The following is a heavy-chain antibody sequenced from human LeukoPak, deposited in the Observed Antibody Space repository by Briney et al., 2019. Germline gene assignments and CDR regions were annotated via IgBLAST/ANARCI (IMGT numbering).Heavy chain of an antibody. CDR2: IYPGDSDT. D-gene: IGHD2-21*02. CDR1: GYSFTSYW. V-gene: IGHV5-51*01. J-gene: IGHJ3*02. Sequence: GESLKISCKGSGYSFTSYWIGWVRQMPGKGLEWMGIIYPGDSDTRYSPSFQGQVTISADKSISTAYLQWSSLKASDTAMYYCARRYCGGDCYSSSWGAFDIWGQGTMVTVSS. CDR3: ARRYCGGDCYSSSWGAFDI.